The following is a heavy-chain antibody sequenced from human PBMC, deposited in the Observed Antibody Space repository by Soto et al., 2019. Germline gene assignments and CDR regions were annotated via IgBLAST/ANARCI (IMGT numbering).Heavy chain of an antibody. D-gene: IGHD2-21*02. CDR2: ISYDGSNK. CDR1: GFTFSSYA. V-gene: IGHV3-30-3*01. J-gene: IGHJ3*02. CDR3: ASAYCGGDCYSDAFDI. Sequence: AGGSLRLSCVASGFTFSSYAMHWVRQAPGKGLEWVAVISYDGSNKYYADSVKGRFTISRDNSKNTLYLQMNSLRAEDTAVYYCASAYCGGDCYSDAFDIWGQGTMVTV.